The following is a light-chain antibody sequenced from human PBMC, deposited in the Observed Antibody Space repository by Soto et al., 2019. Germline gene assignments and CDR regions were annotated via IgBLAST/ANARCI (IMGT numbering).Light chain of an antibody. Sequence: DIQMTQSPSSLSASVGDRVTMTCRASQNINSYLNWYQHKAGQAPKLLIYVASNVQSGVPSRFSASGFGTDFTLTINSLQPEDFATYYCQQSYNSPVTFGQGTRLEI. V-gene: IGKV1-39*01. CDR3: QQSYNSPVT. CDR1: QNINSY. J-gene: IGKJ5*01. CDR2: VAS.